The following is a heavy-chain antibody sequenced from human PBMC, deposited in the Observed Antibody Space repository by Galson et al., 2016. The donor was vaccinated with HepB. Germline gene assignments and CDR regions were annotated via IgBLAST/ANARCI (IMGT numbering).Heavy chain of an antibody. Sequence: SLRLSCAESGFSFSTYAVHWVRQTPGKGLEWVAVIWSGAIKKYYADSVEGRFTISRDDSENTVYLQINTLRVEDTAMYYCASSIAVAGIIDYWGQGTLVTVSS. CDR1: GFSFSTYA. CDR2: IWSGAIKK. V-gene: IGHV3-33*01. J-gene: IGHJ4*02. D-gene: IGHD6-19*01. CDR3: ASSIAVAGIIDY.